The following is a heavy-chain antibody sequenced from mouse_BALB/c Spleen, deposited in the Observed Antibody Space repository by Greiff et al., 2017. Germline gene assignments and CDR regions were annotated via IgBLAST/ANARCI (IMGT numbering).Heavy chain of an antibody. CDR1: GFTFSSFG. V-gene: IGHV5-17*02. D-gene: IGHD1-1*01. CDR2: ISSGSSTI. CDR3: ARSGLQYGYFAY. J-gene: IGHJ3*01. Sequence: EVQGVESGGGLVQPGGSRKLSCAASGFTFSSFGMHWVRQAPEKGLEWVAYISSGSSTIYYADTVKGRFTISRDNPKNTLFLQMTSLRSEDTAMYYCARSGLQYGYFAYWGQGTLVTVSA.